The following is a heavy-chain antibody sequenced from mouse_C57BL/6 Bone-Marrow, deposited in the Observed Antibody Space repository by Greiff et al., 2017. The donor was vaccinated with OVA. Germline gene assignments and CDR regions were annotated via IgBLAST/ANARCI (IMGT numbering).Heavy chain of an antibody. D-gene: IGHD1-3*01. Sequence: QVQLQQSGPELVRPGASVKISCKAPGYTFTSHWMQWVRQRPGQGLEWIGEIFPGSGSTYYNEKFKGKATLTVDTSSSTAYMQLSSLTSEDSAVDCCERIVGVRGEEFDDWGTGTTVTVSS. CDR3: ERIVGVRGEEFDD. CDR2: IFPGSGST. V-gene: IGHV1-56*01. J-gene: IGHJ1*03. CDR1: GYTFTSHW.